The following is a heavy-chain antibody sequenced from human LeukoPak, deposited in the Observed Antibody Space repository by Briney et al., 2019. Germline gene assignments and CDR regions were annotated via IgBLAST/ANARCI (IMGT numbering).Heavy chain of an antibody. D-gene: IGHD6-13*01. J-gene: IGHJ2*01. V-gene: IGHV4-61*02. Sequence: PSQTLSLTCTVSGGSISSGSYYWSWIRQPAGKGLEWIGRVYSSGSTDYNPSLKSRLSISVDTSKIQFSLRLSSVTVADTAVYYCARVYYSSSYDYWYFDLWGRGTLVTVSS. CDR2: VYSSGST. CDR1: GGSISSGSYY. CDR3: ARVYYSSSYDYWYFDL.